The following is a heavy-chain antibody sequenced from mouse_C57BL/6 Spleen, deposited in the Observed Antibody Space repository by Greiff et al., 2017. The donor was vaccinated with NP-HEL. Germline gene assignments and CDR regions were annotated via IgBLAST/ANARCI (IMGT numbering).Heavy chain of an antibody. CDR2: IYPGSGST. V-gene: IGHV1-55*01. CDR1: GYTFTSYW. J-gene: IGHJ2*01. CDR3: AKDHGSSDFDY. D-gene: IGHD1-1*01. Sequence: QVQLQQPGAELVKPGASVKMSCKASGYTFTSYWITWVKQRPGQGLEWIGDIYPGSGSTTYNEKFKSKATLTVGTASSTVYMQLSSVTAEDSAVWDCAKDHGSSDFDYWGQGTTLTVSS.